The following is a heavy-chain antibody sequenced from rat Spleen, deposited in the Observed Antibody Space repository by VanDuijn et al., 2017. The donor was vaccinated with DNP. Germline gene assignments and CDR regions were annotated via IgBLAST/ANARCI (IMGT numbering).Heavy chain of an antibody. D-gene: IGHD1-12*01. J-gene: IGHJ4*01. CDR1: GFTFSDYY. Sequence: EVLLVESDGGLVQPGRSLKLSCAVSGFTFSDYYMAWVRQAPAKGLEWVATISYNGGTPYYRDSVKGRFTISRDNAQSTLYLQMDSLRSEDTATYYCARHRKIMPYYYAMDAWGQGASVTVSS. CDR2: ISYNGGTP. CDR3: ARHRKIMPYYYAMDA. V-gene: IGHV5-7*01.